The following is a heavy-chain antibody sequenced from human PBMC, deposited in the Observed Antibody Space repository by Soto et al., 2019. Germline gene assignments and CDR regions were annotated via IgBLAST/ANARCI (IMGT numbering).Heavy chain of an antibody. CDR3: VRVFYLPAAGQNYFDN. CDR2: IYRSGST. CDR1: GGSITSGDYY. Sequence: QVQLQESGPGLVKPSQTLSLTCTVSGGSITSGDYYWSWIRQHPVKGLEWIGYIYRSGSTYYNPSLKSRLTISVDTSKNQFFLNLNSMIAADTAVYYCVRVFYLPAAGQNYFDNRGQGTLVTVSS. D-gene: IGHD6-13*01. J-gene: IGHJ4*02. V-gene: IGHV4-31*03.